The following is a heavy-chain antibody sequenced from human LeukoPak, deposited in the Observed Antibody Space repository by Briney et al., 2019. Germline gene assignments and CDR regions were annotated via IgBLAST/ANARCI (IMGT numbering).Heavy chain of an antibody. V-gene: IGHV7-4-1*02. CDR3: ARDPPRLLSQAGWFDP. D-gene: IGHD2-21*02. CDR2: INTNTGNP. Sequence: GASVKVSCKASGYTFTSYAMNWVRQAPGQGLEWMGWINTNTGNPTYAQGFTGRFVFSLDTSVSTAYLQISSLKAEDTAVYYCARDPPRLLSQAGWFDPWGQGTLVTVSS. J-gene: IGHJ5*02. CDR1: GYTFTSYA.